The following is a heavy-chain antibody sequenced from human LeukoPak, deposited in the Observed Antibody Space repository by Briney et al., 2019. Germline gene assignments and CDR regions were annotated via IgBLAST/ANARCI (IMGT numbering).Heavy chain of an antibody. CDR1: GFTFSIYW. J-gene: IGHJ4*02. D-gene: IGHD3-22*01. CDR2: IKQDGSEK. V-gene: IGHV3-7*01. Sequence: PGGSLRLSCAASGFTFSIYWMSWVRQAPGKGLEWVANIKQDGSEKYYVDSVKGRFTISRDNAKNSLYLQMNSLRAEDTAVYYCARATYYYDSSGYYLYYFDYWGQGTLVTVSS. CDR3: ARATYYYDSSGYYLYYFDY.